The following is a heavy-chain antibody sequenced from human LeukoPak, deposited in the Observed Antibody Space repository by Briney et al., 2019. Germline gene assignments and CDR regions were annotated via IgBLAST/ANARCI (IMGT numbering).Heavy chain of an antibody. Sequence: SETLSLTCAVYGGSFSGYYWSWIRQPPGKGLEWIGEINHSGSTNYNPSLKSRVTISVDTSKNQFSLKLSSVTAADTAVYYCARGVTAAAGYNWFDPWGQGTLVTISS. CDR2: INHSGST. D-gene: IGHD6-13*01. J-gene: IGHJ5*02. CDR3: ARGVTAAAGYNWFDP. CDR1: GGSFSGYY. V-gene: IGHV4-34*01.